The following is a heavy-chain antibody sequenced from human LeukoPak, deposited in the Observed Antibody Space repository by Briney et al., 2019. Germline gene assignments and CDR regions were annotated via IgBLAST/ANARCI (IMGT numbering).Heavy chain of an antibody. CDR1: GGTFSSYA. CDR3: AREMLETYDYVWGSYGYYFDY. V-gene: IGHV1-69*04. D-gene: IGHD3-16*01. J-gene: IGHJ4*02. Sequence: GASVKVSCKASGGTFSSYAISWVRQAPGQGLEWMGRIIPILGIANYAQKFQGRVTITADKSTSTAYMELSSLRSEDTAVYYCAREMLETYDYVWGSYGYYFDYWGQGTLVTVSS. CDR2: IIPILGIA.